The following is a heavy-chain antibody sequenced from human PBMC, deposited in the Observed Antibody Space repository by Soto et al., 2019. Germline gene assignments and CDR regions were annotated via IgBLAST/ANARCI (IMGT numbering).Heavy chain of an antibody. D-gene: IGHD2-15*01. Sequence: EVQLVESGGGLVQPGGSLRLSCAASGFTFSSYWMHWVRQAPGKGLVWISRINTDGSSTSYLDSVQGRFTISRDNGKNTLFLKMNSLRGEDSAVYYCARRGSGVTRGLHYWGQGTLVTVSS. CDR2: INTDGSST. CDR1: GFTFSSYW. J-gene: IGHJ4*02. V-gene: IGHV3-74*01. CDR3: ARRGSGVTRGLHY.